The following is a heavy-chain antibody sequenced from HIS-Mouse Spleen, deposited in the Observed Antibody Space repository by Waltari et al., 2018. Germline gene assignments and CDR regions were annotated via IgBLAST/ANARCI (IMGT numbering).Heavy chain of an antibody. CDR1: GGTFSSYA. V-gene: IGHV1-69*04. D-gene: IGHD2-2*01. CDR3: ARSGNCSSTSCYWFDP. J-gene: IGHJ5*02. Sequence: QVQLVQSGAEVKKPGSSVKVSCKASGGTFSSYAISWVRQAPGQGLEWMGRIIPILGIANYAQKFQGRVTITADKSTSTAYMELSSLRSEDTAVYYCARSGNCSSTSCYWFDPWGQGTLVTVSS. CDR2: IIPILGIA.